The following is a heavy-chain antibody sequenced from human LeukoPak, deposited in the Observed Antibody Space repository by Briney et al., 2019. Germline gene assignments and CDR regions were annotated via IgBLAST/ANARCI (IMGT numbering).Heavy chain of an antibody. CDR2: IYHSGST. J-gene: IGHJ3*02. CDR1: GGSICSGGYS. CDR3: ATGVDYAGPPRGDAFDI. V-gene: IGHV4-30-2*01. Sequence: SETLSLTCAVCGGSICSGGYSWSWIRQPPGKCLEWIGYIYHSGSTYYNPSLKSRVTISVDRSKNQFSLKLSSVTAADTAVYYCATGVDYAGPPRGDAFDIWGQGTMVTVSS. D-gene: IGHD4-17*01.